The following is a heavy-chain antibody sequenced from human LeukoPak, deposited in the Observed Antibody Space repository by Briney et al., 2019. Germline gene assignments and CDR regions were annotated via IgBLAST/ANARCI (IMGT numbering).Heavy chain of an antibody. CDR1: GFTFSSYW. Sequence: PGGSLRLSCAASGFTFSSYWMSWVRQAPGKGLEWVSAISGSGGSTYYADSVKGRFTISRDNSKNTLYLQMNSLRAEDTAVYYCAKTPRRVVISGWFDPWGQGTLVTVSS. D-gene: IGHD3-3*01. CDR3: AKTPRRVVISGWFDP. V-gene: IGHV3-23*01. J-gene: IGHJ5*02. CDR2: ISGSGGST.